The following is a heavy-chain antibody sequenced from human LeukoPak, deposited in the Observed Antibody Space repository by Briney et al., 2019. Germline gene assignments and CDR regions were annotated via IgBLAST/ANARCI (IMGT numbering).Heavy chain of an antibody. CDR1: GFTFGDYA. CDR2: IRSKAYGGTT. CDR3: TRFPYSSGSG. J-gene: IGHJ4*02. V-gene: IGHV3-49*04. D-gene: IGHD6-19*01. Sequence: PGGSLRLSCTASGFTFGDYAMSWVRQAPGKGLEWVGFIRSKAYGGTTEYAASVKGRFTISRDDSKSIAYLQMNSLKTEDTAVYYCTRFPYSSGSGWGQGTLVTVSS.